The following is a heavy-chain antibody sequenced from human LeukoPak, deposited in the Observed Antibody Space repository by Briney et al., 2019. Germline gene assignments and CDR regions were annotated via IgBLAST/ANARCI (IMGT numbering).Heavy chain of an antibody. D-gene: IGHD6-19*01. CDR2: IKQDGSEK. CDR3: ARDLGYSSGWYDY. J-gene: IGHJ4*02. V-gene: IGHV3-7*01. CDR1: GFTFSSYW. Sequence: PGGSLRLSCAASGFTFSSYWMSWVRRAPGKGLEWVANIKQDGSEKYYVDSVKGRFTISRDNAKNSLYLQMNSLRAEDTAVYYCARDLGYSSGWYDYWGQGTLVTVSS.